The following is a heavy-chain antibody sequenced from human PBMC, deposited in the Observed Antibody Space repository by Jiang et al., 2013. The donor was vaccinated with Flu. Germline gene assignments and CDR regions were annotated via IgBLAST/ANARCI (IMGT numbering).Heavy chain of an antibody. J-gene: IGHJ6*02. V-gene: IGHV6-1*01. CDR1: GDSVSSESAT. Sequence: SQTLSLTCVISGDSVSSESATWNWIRQSPSRGLEWLGRTYCRSKCNNEYAVSVKSRITINSETSKNQFSLQLNSVTPEDTAVYFCTRGTYGMDVWGQGTTGHRSP. D-gene: IGHD1-7*01. CDR3: TRGTYGMDV. CDR2: TYCRSKCNN.